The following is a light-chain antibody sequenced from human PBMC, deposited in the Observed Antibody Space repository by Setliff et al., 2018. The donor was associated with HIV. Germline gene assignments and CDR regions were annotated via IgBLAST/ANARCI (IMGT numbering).Light chain of an antibody. CDR1: SSDAGNYNY. J-gene: IGLJ1*01. CDR3: SSYAGSYTSLFV. CDR2: DVT. V-gene: IGLV2-11*01. Sequence: ALTQPRSVSGSPGQSVTIPCTGTSSDAGNYNYVSWYQQHPGKAPKLMIYDVTKRPSGVPDRFSGSKSGNTASLTISGLQAEDEADYYCSSYAGSYTSLFVFGTGTKVTVL.